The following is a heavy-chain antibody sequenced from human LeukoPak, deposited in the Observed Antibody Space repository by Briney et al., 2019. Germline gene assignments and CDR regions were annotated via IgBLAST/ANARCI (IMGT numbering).Heavy chain of an antibody. CDR3: ASAIAADVDFDY. CDR1: GFALSSYA. J-gene: IGHJ4*02. CDR2: ISSSSSYI. V-gene: IGHV3-21*01. D-gene: IGHD6-13*01. Sequence: GGSLRLSCAASGFALSSYAMNWVRQAPGKGLEWVSSISSSSSYIYYADSVKGRFTISRDNAKNSLYLQMNSLRAEDTAVYYCASAIAADVDFDYWGQGTLVTVSS.